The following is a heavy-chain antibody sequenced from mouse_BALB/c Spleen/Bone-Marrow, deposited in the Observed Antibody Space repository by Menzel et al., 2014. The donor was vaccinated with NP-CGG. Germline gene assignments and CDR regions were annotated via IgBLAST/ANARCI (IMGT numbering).Heavy chain of an antibody. CDR1: GFSLTSYG. D-gene: IGHD3-1*01. CDR3: ARDRELSYAMDY. V-gene: IGHV2-9*02. Sequence: VKLMESGPGLVAPSQSLSITCTVSGFSLTSYGVHWVRQPPGKGLEWLGVIWAGGSTNYNSALMSRLSISKDNSKSRVFLKMNSLQTDDTAMYYCARDRELSYAMDYWGQGTSVTVSS. J-gene: IGHJ4*01. CDR2: IWAGGST.